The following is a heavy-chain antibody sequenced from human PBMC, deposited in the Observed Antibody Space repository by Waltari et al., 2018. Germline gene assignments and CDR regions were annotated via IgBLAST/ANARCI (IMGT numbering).Heavy chain of an antibody. Sequence: QVHLHESGPGLVRPSDTLSLTCGVSGGSINNYYWNWIRQTPGKGLEWIGYVHYGGSTDYNPSLKGRVTMSLDTSRNQFSLRLQSVTAADTAVYYCARGTAYYRPADVFEFWGQGTTVIVSS. CDR1: GGSINNYY. V-gene: IGHV4-59*07. J-gene: IGHJ3*01. D-gene: IGHD3-10*01. CDR3: ARGTAYYRPADVFEF. CDR2: VHYGGST.